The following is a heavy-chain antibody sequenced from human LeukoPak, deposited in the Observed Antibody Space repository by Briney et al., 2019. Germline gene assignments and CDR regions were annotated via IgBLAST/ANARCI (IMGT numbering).Heavy chain of an antibody. V-gene: IGHV3-30*02. CDR2: IRYDGSNK. CDR1: GFTFSSYG. D-gene: IGHD3-22*01. Sequence: GGSLRLSCAASGFTFSSYGMLWVRQAPGKGLEWVAFIRYDGSNKYYADSVKGRFTISRDNSKNTLYLQMNSLRAEDTAVYYCAKDGYPSGYYSHLDYWGQGTLVTVSS. J-gene: IGHJ4*02. CDR3: AKDGYPSGYYSHLDY.